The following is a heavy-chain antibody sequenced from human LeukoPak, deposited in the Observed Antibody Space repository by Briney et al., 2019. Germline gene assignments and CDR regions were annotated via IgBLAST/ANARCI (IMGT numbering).Heavy chain of an antibody. CDR3: ARGQWELLPDSFDY. D-gene: IGHD1-26*01. Sequence: PGGSLRLSCAASGFTFSSYWMSWVRQAPGKGLEWVANIKQDGSEKYYVDSVKGRFTISRDNAKNSLYLQMNSLRAEDTAVCYCARGQWELLPDSFDYWGQGTLVTVSS. V-gene: IGHV3-7*01. CDR2: IKQDGSEK. J-gene: IGHJ4*02. CDR1: GFTFSSYW.